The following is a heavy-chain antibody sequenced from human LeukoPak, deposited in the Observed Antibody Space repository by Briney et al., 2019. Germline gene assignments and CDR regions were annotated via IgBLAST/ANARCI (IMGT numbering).Heavy chain of an antibody. CDR1: GFIFTGYY. D-gene: IGHD2-21*02. J-gene: IGHJ4*02. V-gene: IGHV1-2*02. CDR3: MREGNELLSKNFDY. CDR2: INPHSGGT. Sequence: ASVKVSCKASGFIFTGYYIHWVRQAPGQGLEWMGYINPHSGGTNSPQKFQGRVTMTTDTSISAAYMELSSLISDDTAMYYCMREGNELLSKNFDYWGQGTLVTVSS.